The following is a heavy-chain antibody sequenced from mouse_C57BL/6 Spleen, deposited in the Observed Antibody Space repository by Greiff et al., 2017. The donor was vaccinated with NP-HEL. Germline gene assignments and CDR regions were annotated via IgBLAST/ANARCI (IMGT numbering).Heavy chain of an antibody. CDR3: ARMDYDRYFDV. CDR1: GYTFTSYV. D-gene: IGHD2-4*01. V-gene: IGHV1-81*01. CDR2: IYPRSGNT. Sequence: VMLVESGAELARPGASVKLSCKASGYTFTSYVISWVKQRTGQGLEWIGEIYPRSGNTYYNEKFKGKATLTADKSSSTAYMELRSLTSEDSAVYFCARMDYDRYFDVWGTGTTVTVSS. J-gene: IGHJ1*03.